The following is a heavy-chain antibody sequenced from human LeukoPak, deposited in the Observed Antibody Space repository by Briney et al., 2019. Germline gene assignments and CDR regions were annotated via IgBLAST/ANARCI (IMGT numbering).Heavy chain of an antibody. CDR2: IKESGREK. Sequence: PGGSLRLSSAAAGFKFSYYWMTWVRQAPGKGLEWLANIKESGREKYYVDSVKGRFTISRDNADDLVYLQMNSLRVEDTAVYYCARGWGEKGRCRGGTCNNPQFDYWGQGILVTVSS. V-gene: IGHV3-7*01. CDR3: ARGWGEKGRCRGGTCNNPQFDY. D-gene: IGHD2-15*01. CDR1: GFKFSYYW. J-gene: IGHJ4*02.